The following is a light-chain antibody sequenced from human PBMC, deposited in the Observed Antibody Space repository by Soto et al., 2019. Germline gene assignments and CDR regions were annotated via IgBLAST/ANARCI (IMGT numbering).Light chain of an antibody. V-gene: IGKV3-20*01. J-gene: IGKJ5*01. CDR3: QQYGSSLIT. CDR1: QSISSNY. CDR2: VAS. Sequence: ESVLTQSPGTLSLSPGERATLSCRASQSISSNYLAWYQQKPGQAPRLLIYVASSRASGIPDMFSGSGSGTDRTLAIRKLEREDFAVYYCQQYGSSLITFGQGTRLEIK.